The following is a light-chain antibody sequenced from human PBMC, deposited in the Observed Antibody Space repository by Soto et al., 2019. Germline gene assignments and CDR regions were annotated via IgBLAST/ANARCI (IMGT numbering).Light chain of an antibody. Sequence: EIVLTQSPGTLSLSPGERATLSCRASQSVANNYLAWYQQKPGQAPRFLMYDASSRATGIPDRFSGSGSGTDFTLTISRLEPEDFAVYYCEQYGSTPLTFGGGTRWIS. V-gene: IGKV3-20*01. CDR1: QSVANNY. CDR3: EQYGSTPLT. J-gene: IGKJ4*01. CDR2: DAS.